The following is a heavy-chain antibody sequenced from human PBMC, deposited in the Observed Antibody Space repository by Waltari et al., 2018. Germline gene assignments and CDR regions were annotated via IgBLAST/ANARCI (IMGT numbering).Heavy chain of an antibody. CDR3: SDPPSDF. D-gene: IGHD2-21*01. CDR1: AFTFSKYW. V-gene: IGHV3-7*03. CDR2: IKEDGSET. Sequence: EVQLVASGGGLVQPGGSLRLACTPSAFTFSKYWMSWVRQAPGKGLEWLASIKEDGSETNYVESVKGRFTISRDNAKNSLYLQMSSLRAEDTAVYYCSDPPSDFWGQGAVVTVSS. J-gene: IGHJ4*02.